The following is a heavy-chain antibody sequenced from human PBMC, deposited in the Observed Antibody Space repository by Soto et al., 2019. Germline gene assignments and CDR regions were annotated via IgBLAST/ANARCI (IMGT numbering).Heavy chain of an antibody. CDR1: GFTFSSYS. J-gene: IGHJ4*02. Sequence: GGSLRLSCAASGFTFSSYSMNWVRQAPGKGLEWASIIYSGGSTYYADSVKDRFTISRDNSKNTLYLQMNSLRAEDTAVYYCAYLTTPARRTFDYWGQGTLVTVSS. V-gene: IGHV3-66*01. CDR2: IYSGGST. D-gene: IGHD4-17*01. CDR3: AYLTTPARRTFDY.